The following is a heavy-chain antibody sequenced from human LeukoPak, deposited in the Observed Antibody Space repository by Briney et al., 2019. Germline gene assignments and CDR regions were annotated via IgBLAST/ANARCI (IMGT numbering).Heavy chain of an antibody. J-gene: IGHJ5*02. CDR2: ISSSSYI. CDR3: ASGYYDSSGSPNWFDP. Sequence: GGSLRLSCAASGFTFSSYSMNWVRQAPGKGLEWVSSISSSSYIYYADSVKGRFTIFRDNAKNSLYLQMNSLRAEDTAVYYCASGYYDSSGSPNWFDPWGQGTLVTVSS. CDR1: GFTFSSYS. D-gene: IGHD3-22*01. V-gene: IGHV3-21*01.